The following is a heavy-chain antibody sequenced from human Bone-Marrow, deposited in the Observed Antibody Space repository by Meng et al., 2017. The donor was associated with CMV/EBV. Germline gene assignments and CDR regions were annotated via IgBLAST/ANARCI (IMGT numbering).Heavy chain of an antibody. Sequence: DVQLVESGGGLVQPGGFLRLSCADSGFTFNSYWMHWVRQVPGEGLVWVSRINTDGSFTSYADSVKGRFTISRDNAKNTLYLKMNSLRVDDSAFYYCGRDLTGERDPWGQGAMVTVSS. CDR1: GFTFNSYW. CDR3: GRDLTGERDP. CDR2: INTDGSFT. D-gene: IGHD7-27*01. J-gene: IGHJ5*02. V-gene: IGHV3-74*03.